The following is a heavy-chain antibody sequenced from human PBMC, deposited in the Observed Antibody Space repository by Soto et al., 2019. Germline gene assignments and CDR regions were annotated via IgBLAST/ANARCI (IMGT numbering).Heavy chain of an antibody. J-gene: IGHJ3*02. CDR2: IIPILGTA. Sequence: QVQLVQSGAEVKKPGSSVKVSCKASGGTFSSYAISWVRQAPGQGLEWMGGIIPILGTANYAQKFQGRVTITADEYTSTAYMELSSLRSEDTAVYYCSRGTTIMVRGVMDAFDIWGQGTIVTVSS. V-gene: IGHV1-69*01. CDR3: SRGTTIMVRGVMDAFDI. D-gene: IGHD3-10*01. CDR1: GGTFSSYA.